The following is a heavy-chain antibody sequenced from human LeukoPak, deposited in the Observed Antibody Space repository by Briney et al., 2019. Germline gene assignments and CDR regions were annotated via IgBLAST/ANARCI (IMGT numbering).Heavy chain of an antibody. CDR2: INPDSGGP. D-gene: IGHD3-10*01. Sequence: AASVKVSCKASGYTFTGYYIHWMRQAPGQGLEWMGRINPDSGGPNYAHKFQGRVTMTRGTSISTACMDLSRLTSDDTAVYFCARDRGKAANDYWGQGTLVIVSS. V-gene: IGHV1-2*06. CDR1: GYTFTGYY. CDR3: ARDRGKAANDY. J-gene: IGHJ4*02.